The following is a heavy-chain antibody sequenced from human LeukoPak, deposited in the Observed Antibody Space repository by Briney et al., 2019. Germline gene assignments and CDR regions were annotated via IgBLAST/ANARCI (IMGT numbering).Heavy chain of an antibody. V-gene: IGHV1-2*06. J-gene: IGHJ4*02. D-gene: IGHD3-22*01. CDR2: INPNSGDT. Sequence: GASVKVSCKASGYTFTGYHMHWVRQAPGQGLEWMGRINPNSGDTNYAQKFQGRVTMTRDTSISTAYMELSRLRSDDTAVYYCARDWRYYDSRLYYFDYWGQGTLVTVSS. CDR1: GYTFTGYH. CDR3: ARDWRYYDSRLYYFDY.